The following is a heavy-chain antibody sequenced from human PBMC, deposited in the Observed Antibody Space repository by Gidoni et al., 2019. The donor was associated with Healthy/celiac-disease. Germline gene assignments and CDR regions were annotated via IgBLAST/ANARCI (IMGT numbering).Heavy chain of an antibody. Sequence: QVQLQESGPGLVKPSQTLSLTGTVSGGSISSGDYYWSWIRQPPGKGLEWIGYIYYSGSTYYNPSLKSRVTISVDTSKNQFSLKLSSVTAADTAVYYCARGSGTREYYYYGMDVWGQGTTVTVSS. V-gene: IGHV4-30-4*01. J-gene: IGHJ6*02. CDR1: GGSISSGDYY. D-gene: IGHD1-1*01. CDR2: IYYSGST. CDR3: ARGSGTREYYYYGMDV.